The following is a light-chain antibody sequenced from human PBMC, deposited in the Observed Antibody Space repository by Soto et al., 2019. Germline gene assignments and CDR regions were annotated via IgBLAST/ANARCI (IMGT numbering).Light chain of an antibody. Sequence: QSALTQPASVSGSPGQSITISCTGTSSDIGDYNYVSWYQQYPGKVPKLVIYDVSHRPSGVSNRFSGSTSGNKAALTISGLQAEDEADYYCSSSTTTTSLVVFGGGTKLTVL. CDR1: SSDIGDYNY. CDR3: SSSTTTTSLVV. CDR2: DVS. J-gene: IGLJ3*02. V-gene: IGLV2-14*01.